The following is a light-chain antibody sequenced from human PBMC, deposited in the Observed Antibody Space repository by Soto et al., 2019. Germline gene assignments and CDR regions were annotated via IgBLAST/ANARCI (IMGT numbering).Light chain of an antibody. CDR1: QTISSW. CDR2: DVS. CDR3: QQYNTFWT. Sequence: DIQMTQSPSTLSASVGDRVTITFRASQTISSWLAWYQQKPWKAPKLLIYDVSTLGSGVPSRFSGSGSGTDFTLTISSLQADDFATYYCQQYNTFWTFGQGTKVEIK. V-gene: IGKV1-5*01. J-gene: IGKJ1*01.